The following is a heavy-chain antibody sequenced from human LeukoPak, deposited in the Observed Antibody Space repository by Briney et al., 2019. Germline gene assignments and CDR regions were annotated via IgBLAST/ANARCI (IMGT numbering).Heavy chain of an antibody. CDR2: TFSNDEK. J-gene: IGHJ2*01. CDR3: ARIHSYYYDASGSYFASYFDF. CDR1: GFSLSTPRMG. V-gene: IGHV2-26*01. D-gene: IGHD3-22*01. Sequence: SGPVLVKPTETLTLTCTVSGFSLSTPRMGVSWIRQPPGKALEWVAHTFSNDEKSYNTSLKSRLALSRDTSKGQVVLTITNMDPVDTGTYYCARIHSYYYDASGSYFASYFDFWGRGTLVSVSS.